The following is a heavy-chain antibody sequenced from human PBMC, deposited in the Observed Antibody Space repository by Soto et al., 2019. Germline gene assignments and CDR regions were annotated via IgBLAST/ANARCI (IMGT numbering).Heavy chain of an antibody. CDR2: IIPIFGTA. V-gene: IGHV1-69*13. Sequence: GASVKVSCKASGGTFSSYAISWVRQAPGQGLEWMGGIIPIFGTANYAQKFQGRVTITADESTSTAYMELSSLRSEDTAVHYCAGNYYDSSGYYGPSLYYYYYGMDDWGQGTTVTVSS. CDR1: GGTFSSYA. CDR3: AGNYYDSSGYYGPSLYYYYYGMDD. D-gene: IGHD3-22*01. J-gene: IGHJ6*02.